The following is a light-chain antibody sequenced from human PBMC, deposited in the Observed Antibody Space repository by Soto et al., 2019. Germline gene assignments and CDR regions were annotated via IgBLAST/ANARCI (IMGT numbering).Light chain of an antibody. J-gene: IGLJ2*01. CDR3: SSYTSSSSLVV. Sequence: QSALTQPASVSGSPGQSITISCTGTSSDVGGYNYVSWYQQHPGKAPKLMIYDVSNRPLGVSNRFSGSKSGNTASLTISGLQAEVEADYYCSSYTSSSSLVVFGGGTKLTVL. CDR1: SSDVGGYNY. V-gene: IGLV2-14*01. CDR2: DVS.